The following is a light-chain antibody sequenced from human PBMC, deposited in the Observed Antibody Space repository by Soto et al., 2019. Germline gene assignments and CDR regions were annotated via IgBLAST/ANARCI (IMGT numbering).Light chain of an antibody. CDR1: SSDVGAYIY. Sequence: QSALTQPASVSGSPGQSITISCTGTSSDVGAYIYVSWYQQHPGKAPRLMIYEVSTRPSGVSNRFSRSKSGNTASLTISGRQAEDEADYDCSSYTSGNTLYVFGSGTKVTVL. J-gene: IGLJ1*01. CDR3: SSYTSGNTLYV. CDR2: EVS. V-gene: IGLV2-14*01.